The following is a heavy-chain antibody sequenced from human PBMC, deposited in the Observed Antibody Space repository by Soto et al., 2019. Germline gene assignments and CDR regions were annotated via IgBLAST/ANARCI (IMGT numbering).Heavy chain of an antibody. CDR2: IYYSGRT. CDR1: GGSISSGGYY. CDR3: ARGDPNYYDSSGYWFDP. J-gene: IGHJ5*02. Sequence: SETLSLTCTVSGGSISSGGYYWSWIRQHPGKGLEWIGNIYYSGRTYYNPSLKSRVTISVDTSKNQFSLKVSSVTGADTAVYYCARGDPNYYDSSGYWFDPWGQGTLVTVSS. V-gene: IGHV4-31*03. D-gene: IGHD3-22*01.